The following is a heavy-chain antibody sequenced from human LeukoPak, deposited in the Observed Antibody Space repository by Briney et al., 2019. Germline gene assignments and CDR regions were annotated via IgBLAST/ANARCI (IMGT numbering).Heavy chain of an antibody. Sequence: GGSLRLSCAASGFTVSSNYMSWVRQAPGKGLEWVSVIYSGGSTYYADSVKGRFTISRDNSKNTLYLQMNSLRAEDTAAYYCARVGSVVAAHFDYWGQGTLVTVSS. J-gene: IGHJ4*02. V-gene: IGHV3-53*01. CDR1: GFTVSSNY. CDR2: IYSGGST. D-gene: IGHD2-15*01. CDR3: ARVGSVVAAHFDY.